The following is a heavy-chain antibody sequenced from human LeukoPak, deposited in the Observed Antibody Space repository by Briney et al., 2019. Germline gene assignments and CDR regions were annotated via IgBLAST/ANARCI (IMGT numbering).Heavy chain of an antibody. CDR1: GYNFPTYR. D-gene: IGHD1-1*01. CDR3: ARSQLEGDWLDP. Sequence: GESLKISCKASGYNFPTYRIGWVRQMPGKGLEWMGIIYPGDSDIRYSPSFEGHVTISADRSISTAYLQWSSLMASDTAMYYCARSQLEGDWLDPWGQGTLVTISS. CDR2: IYPGDSDI. J-gene: IGHJ5*02. V-gene: IGHV5-51*01.